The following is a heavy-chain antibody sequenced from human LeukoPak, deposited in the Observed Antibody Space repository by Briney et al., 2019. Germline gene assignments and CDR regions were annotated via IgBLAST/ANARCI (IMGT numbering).Heavy chain of an antibody. V-gene: IGHV3-23*01. CDR1: GFTFSSHA. CDR3: AKAETLLWFGELFY. CDR2: ISGSGGST. Sequence: GGSLRLSCAASGFTFSSHAMSWVRQAPGKGLEWVSAISGSGGSTYYADSVKGRFTISRDNSKNTLYLRMNSLRAEDTAVYYCAKAETLLWFGELFYWGQGTLVTVSS. D-gene: IGHD3-10*01. J-gene: IGHJ4*02.